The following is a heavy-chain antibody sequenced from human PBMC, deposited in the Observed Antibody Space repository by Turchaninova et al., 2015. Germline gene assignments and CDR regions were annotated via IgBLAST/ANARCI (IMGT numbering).Heavy chain of an antibody. J-gene: IGHJ3*01. CDR3: TRGGGTGVAGE. Sequence: QLQLQESGPGLVKPSETLSLTCTVSGGSISSSGWYWGWIRQPPGKGLEGIGAISWGGNTYYHPSLKGRVTISVDTSKTQFSLKLTSGTAADTALYYCTRGGGTGVAGEWGQGTMVTVSS. CDR2: ISWGGNT. D-gene: IGHD6-19*01. CDR1: GGSISSSGWY. V-gene: IGHV4-39*07.